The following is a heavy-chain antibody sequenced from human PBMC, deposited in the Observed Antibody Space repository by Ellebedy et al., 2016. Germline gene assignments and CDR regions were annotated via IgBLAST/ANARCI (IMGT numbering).Heavy chain of an antibody. J-gene: IGHJ4*02. CDR3: ARSSSPTRGYFDY. CDR2: IWFDGTNK. Sequence: GGSLRLSCAASGFTFSSSGMHWVRQAPGKGLEWVAVIWFDGTNKYHADSVKGRFTISRDNSKNTLYLQMNSLRAEDTAVYYCARSSSPTRGYFDYWGQGTLVTVSS. D-gene: IGHD6-6*01. CDR1: GFTFSSSG. V-gene: IGHV3-33*01.